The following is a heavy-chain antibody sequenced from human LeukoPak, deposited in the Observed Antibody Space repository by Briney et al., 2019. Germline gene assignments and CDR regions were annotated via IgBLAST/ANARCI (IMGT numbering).Heavy chain of an antibody. D-gene: IGHD3-10*01. CDR3: ARHVSDYGSGTIDY. CDR1: GGSFSGYY. CDR2: INHRGNT. J-gene: IGHJ4*02. Sequence: SETLSLTCAVYGGSFSGYYWSWIRQPPGKGLEWIGEINHRGNTNYNPSLKSRVTISVDTSKNQFSLKLSSVTAADTAVYYCARHVSDYGSGTIDYWGQGTLVTVSS. V-gene: IGHV4-34*01.